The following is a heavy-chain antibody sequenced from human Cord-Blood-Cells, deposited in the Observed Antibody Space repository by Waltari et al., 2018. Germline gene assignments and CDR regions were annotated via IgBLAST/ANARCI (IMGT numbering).Heavy chain of an antibody. CDR3: ARLNSGSSRRAFDI. J-gene: IGHJ3*02. CDR2: IYYSGST. V-gene: IGHV4-31*03. CDR1: GGSISSGGYY. D-gene: IGHD1-26*01. Sequence: QVQLQESGPGLVKPSQTLSLTCTVSGGSISSGGYYWSWIRQHPGKGLEWIGYIYYSGSTYYNPSRKDRVTISVDTSKNQFSLKLSSVTAADTAVYYCARLNSGSSRRAFDIWGQGTMVTVSS.